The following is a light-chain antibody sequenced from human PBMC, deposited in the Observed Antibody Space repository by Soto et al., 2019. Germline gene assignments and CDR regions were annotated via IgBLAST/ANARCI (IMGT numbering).Light chain of an antibody. CDR3: QQYGSSLGVT. Sequence: EIVMTQSPASLSVPPGERATLSCRASQSVSSSYLAWYQQKPGQAPRLLIYGASSRATGIPDRFSGSGSGTDFTLTISRLEPEDFAVYYCQQYGSSLGVTFGGGTKVDIK. CDR2: GAS. J-gene: IGKJ4*01. CDR1: QSVSSSY. V-gene: IGKV3-20*01.